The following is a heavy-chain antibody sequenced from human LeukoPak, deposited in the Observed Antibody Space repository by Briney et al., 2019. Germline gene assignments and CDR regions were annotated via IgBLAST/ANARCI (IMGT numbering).Heavy chain of an antibody. Sequence: SETLSLTCAVYGGSFSRYYWSWIRQPPGKGLEWVGDINHSGITNYNPSLKSRVTISVDTSKNQFSLKLSSVTAADTAVYYCARDKGSSVSFDYWGQGTLVTVSS. D-gene: IGHD2-2*01. CDR1: GGSFSRYY. CDR3: ARDKGSSVSFDY. CDR2: INHSGIT. J-gene: IGHJ4*02. V-gene: IGHV4-34*01.